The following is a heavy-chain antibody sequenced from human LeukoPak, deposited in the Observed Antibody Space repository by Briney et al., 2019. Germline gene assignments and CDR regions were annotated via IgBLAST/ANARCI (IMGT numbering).Heavy chain of an antibody. V-gene: IGHV4-59*01. CDR3: ASLTTDEAFDI. CDR2: IYDSGST. Sequence: SETLSLTCTVSGGSISIYYWSWIRQPPGKGLEWIGYIYDSGSTNYNPSLKSRVTISVDTSKNQFSLKLSSVTAADTAVYYCASLTTDEAFDIWGQGTMVTVSS. D-gene: IGHD3-22*01. CDR1: GGSISIYY. J-gene: IGHJ3*02.